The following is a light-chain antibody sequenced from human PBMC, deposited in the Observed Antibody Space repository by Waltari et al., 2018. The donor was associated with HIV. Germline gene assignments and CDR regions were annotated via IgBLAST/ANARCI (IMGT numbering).Light chain of an antibody. CDR3: QQADSFPRN. Sequence: DILMTQSPSSVSASVGDRVTITCRASQDINRWLAWYQQKPGRAPKLLIYAASRLQSGVPSRFTGSGSGTDFTLNISSLQPEDFATYYCQQADSFPRNFGPGTRLEI. CDR2: AAS. V-gene: IGKV1-12*01. CDR1: QDINRW. J-gene: IGKJ5*01.